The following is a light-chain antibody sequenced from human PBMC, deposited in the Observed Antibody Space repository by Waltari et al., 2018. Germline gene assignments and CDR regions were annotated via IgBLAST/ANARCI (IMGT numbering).Light chain of an antibody. J-gene: IGKJ1*01. CDR1: QSVRRT. CDR3: QKYGTLPAT. V-gene: IGKV3-20*01. Sequence: EIVLTQSPGTLSLSPGERATLSCRASQSVRRTLAWYQQKPGHAPRLLIYDASTRATGIPDRFSGSGSGTDFGLTISRLEPEDFAVYFCQKYGTLPATFGQGTKVEIK. CDR2: DAS.